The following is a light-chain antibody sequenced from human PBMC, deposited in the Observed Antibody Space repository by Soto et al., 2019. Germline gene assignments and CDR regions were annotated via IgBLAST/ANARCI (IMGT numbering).Light chain of an antibody. CDR1: SSDVGGYDC. CDR2: DVS. Sequence: QSVLTQPRSVSGSPGQSVTISCTGTSSDVGGYDCVSWYQQHPDKAPKLMIYDVSKRPSGVPDRFSGSKSGNTASLTISGLQAEDEANYYCGSYAGSYTLMFGGGTKVTVL. V-gene: IGLV2-11*01. CDR3: GSYAGSYTLM. J-gene: IGLJ3*02.